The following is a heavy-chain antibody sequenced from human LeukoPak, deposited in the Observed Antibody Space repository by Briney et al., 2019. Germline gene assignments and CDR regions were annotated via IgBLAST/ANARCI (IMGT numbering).Heavy chain of an antibody. V-gene: IGHV4-31*03. J-gene: IGHJ5*02. CDR2: IYYSGST. CDR1: GGSISSGGYY. Sequence: SETLSLTCTVSGGSISSGGYYWSWIRQHPGKGLEWIGYIYYSGSTYYNPSLKSRVTISVDTSKNQFSLKPSSVTAADTAVYYCARGLVEGSSATYCSSTSCPYNWFDPWGQGTLATVSS. D-gene: IGHD2-2*01. CDR3: ARGLVEGSSATYCSSTSCPYNWFDP.